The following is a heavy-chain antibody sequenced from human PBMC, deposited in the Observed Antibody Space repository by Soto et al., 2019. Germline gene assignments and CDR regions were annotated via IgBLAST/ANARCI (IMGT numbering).Heavy chain of an antibody. Sequence: ASVKVSCKASGYTFTSYAMHWVRQAPGQRLEWMGWINAGNGNTKYSQKFQDRVTVTSDTSTLTAFMELGSLTFEDTGVYYCARDEDIWGQGTMVTVSS. CDR3: ARDEDI. CDR1: GYTFTSYA. CDR2: INAGNGNT. V-gene: IGHV1-3*01. J-gene: IGHJ6*02.